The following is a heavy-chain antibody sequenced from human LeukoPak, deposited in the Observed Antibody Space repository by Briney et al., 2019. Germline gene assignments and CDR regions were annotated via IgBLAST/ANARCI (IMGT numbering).Heavy chain of an antibody. CDR1: GYTFTGYY. V-gene: IGHV1-2*02. CDR3: ARSGYCSSTSCLDY. J-gene: IGHJ4*02. D-gene: IGHD2-2*01. Sequence: ASVKVSFKASGYTFTGYYMHWVRQAPGQGLEWMGWINPNSGGTNYAQKFQGRVTMTRDTSISTAYMELSRLRSDDTAVYYCARSGYCSSTSCLDYWGQGTLVTVSS. CDR2: INPNSGGT.